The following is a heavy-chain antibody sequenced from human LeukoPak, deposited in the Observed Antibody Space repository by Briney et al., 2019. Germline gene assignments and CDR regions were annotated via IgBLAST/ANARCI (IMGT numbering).Heavy chain of an antibody. V-gene: IGHV3-30*18. CDR3: AKTRSRNMITFGGVENWFDP. CDR2: ISYDGSNR. CDR1: GYTFSSYG. D-gene: IGHD3-16*01. Sequence: GGSLRLSCAASGYTFSSYGMHWVRQAPGKGLEWVAVISYDGSNRYYADSVKGRFTISRDTSKNTLYLQMNSLRAEDTAVYYCAKTRSRNMITFGGVENWFDPWGQGTLVTVSS. J-gene: IGHJ5*02.